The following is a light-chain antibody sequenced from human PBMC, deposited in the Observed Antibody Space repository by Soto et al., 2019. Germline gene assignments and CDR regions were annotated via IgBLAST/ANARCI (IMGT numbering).Light chain of an antibody. CDR1: SSDVGGYNY. Sequence: QSALTQPASVSGSPGQSITISCTGTSSDVGGYNYVSWYQQHPGKAPKLMIYEVSNRPSGVSNRFSGSKSGNTASLTISGLQAEDEADYYCSSYTSSSTLFYFFGTGTKVTVL. J-gene: IGLJ1*01. CDR2: EVS. V-gene: IGLV2-14*01. CDR3: SSYTSSSTLFYF.